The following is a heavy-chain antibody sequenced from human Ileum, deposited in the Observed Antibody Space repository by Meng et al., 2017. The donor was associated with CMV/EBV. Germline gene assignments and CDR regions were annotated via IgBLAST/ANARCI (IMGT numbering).Heavy chain of an antibody. CDR1: GFTFSNAW. V-gene: IGHV3-15*01. Sequence: GESLKISCAASGFTFSNAWLSWVRQAPGKGLEWVGRIKSKTDGGTTEYAAPVKGRFTISRDDSKNTLYLQMNSLKTEDTAVYYCTTAATVTLGAFDIWGQGTMVTVSS. CDR2: IKSKTDGGTT. J-gene: IGHJ3*02. CDR3: TTAATVTLGAFDI. D-gene: IGHD4-11*01.